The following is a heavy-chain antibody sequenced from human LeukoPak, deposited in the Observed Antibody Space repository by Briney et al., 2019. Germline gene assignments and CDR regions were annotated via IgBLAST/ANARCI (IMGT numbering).Heavy chain of an antibody. J-gene: IGHJ4*02. V-gene: IGHV4-38-2*02. CDR2: IYHSGST. Sequence: SETLSLTCVVSAYSISSGYYWGWIRQPPGKGLEWIGSIYHSGSTYYNPSLKSRVTISVDMSKNQFSLKLSSVTAADTAVYYCARDSSGWIGYFDYWGQGTLVTVSS. CDR3: ARDSSGWIGYFDY. CDR1: AYSISSGYY. D-gene: IGHD6-19*01.